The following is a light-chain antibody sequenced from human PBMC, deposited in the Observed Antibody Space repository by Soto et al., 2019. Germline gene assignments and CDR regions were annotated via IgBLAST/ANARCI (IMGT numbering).Light chain of an antibody. Sequence: EIVLTQSPGTLSLSPGERATLSCRASQSVSSNSLAWYQQKPGQAPRLLIYGASARATGIPARFSGSGSGTDFTLTISSLQSADFAVYYCQQYNNWPRTFGQGTKVDI. CDR1: QSVSSN. J-gene: IGKJ1*01. CDR2: GAS. V-gene: IGKV3-15*01. CDR3: QQYNNWPRT.